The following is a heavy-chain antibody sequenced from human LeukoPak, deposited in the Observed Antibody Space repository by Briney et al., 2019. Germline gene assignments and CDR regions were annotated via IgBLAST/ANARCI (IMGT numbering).Heavy chain of an antibody. J-gene: IGHJ6*02. CDR3: ARPRGSSSWYYGMDV. V-gene: IGHV1-2*02. Sequence: ASVKVSCKASGGTFSSYVINWVRQAPGQGLEWMGWINPNSGGTNYAQKFQGRVTMTRDTSISTAYMELSRLRSDDTAVYYCARPRGSSSWYYGMDVWGQGTTVTVSS. D-gene: IGHD6-13*01. CDR1: GGTFSSYV. CDR2: INPNSGGT.